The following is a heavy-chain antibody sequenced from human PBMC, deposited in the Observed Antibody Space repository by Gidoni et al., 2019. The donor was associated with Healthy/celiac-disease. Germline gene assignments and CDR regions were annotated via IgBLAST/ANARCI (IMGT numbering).Heavy chain of an antibody. CDR2: INPNSGGT. J-gene: IGHJ3*02. D-gene: IGHD3-3*01. Sequence: QVQLVQSGAEVKKPGASVKVSCKASGYTFTGYDMHWVRQATGQGLEWMGWINPNSGGTNYAQKFQGRVTMTRDTSISTAYMELSRLISVDTAVYYCARLALSIFGVVIDAFDIWGQGTMVTVSS. V-gene: IGHV1-2*02. CDR3: ARLALSIFGVVIDAFDI. CDR1: GYTFTGYD.